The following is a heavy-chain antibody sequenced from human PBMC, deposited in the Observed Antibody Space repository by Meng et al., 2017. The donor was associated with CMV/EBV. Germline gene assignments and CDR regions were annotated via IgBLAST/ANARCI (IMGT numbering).Heavy chain of an antibody. CDR1: GFMFSRYR. D-gene: IGHD3-3*01. CDR2: ISGDSNYK. CDR3: ARDYPLRSYVGYGMDV. Sequence: GESLKISCAASGFMFSRYRMAWVRQAPGKGLEWISSISGDSNYKYDSDSLRGRFAISRDNAKNSLYLQLNSLRAEDTAVYYCARDYPLRSYVGYGMDVWGQGTTVTVSS. J-gene: IGHJ6*02. V-gene: IGHV3-21*01.